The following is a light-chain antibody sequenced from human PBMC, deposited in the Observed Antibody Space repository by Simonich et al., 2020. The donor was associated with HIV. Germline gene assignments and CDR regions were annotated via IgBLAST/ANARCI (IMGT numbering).Light chain of an antibody. CDR2: AAS. J-gene: IGKJ4*01. CDR1: QSLTNN. Sequence: EIVMTQSPATLSVSPGERATLSCRASQSLTNNLAWYQQKPGQAPRLLIYAASTRATGIPARFSGTGSGTEFTLTISSMQSEDFALYYCQQYNDSPLTFGGGTKVEIK. CDR3: QQYNDSPLT. V-gene: IGKV3-15*01.